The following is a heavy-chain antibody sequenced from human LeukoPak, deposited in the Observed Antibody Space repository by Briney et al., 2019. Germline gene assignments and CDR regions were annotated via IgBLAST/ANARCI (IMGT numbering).Heavy chain of an antibody. CDR2: INTDGSST. V-gene: IGHV3-74*01. CDR3: ARALGYCSSTSCFYFDY. J-gene: IGHJ4*02. D-gene: IGHD2-2*01. CDR1: GFTFSGYW. Sequence: PGGSLRLSCAASGFTFSGYWMRWVRQAPGKGLVWVSRINTDGSSTSYADSVKGRFTIRRDNSKNTLYLQMNSLRAEDTAVYYCARALGYCSSTSCFYFDYWGQGTLVTVSS.